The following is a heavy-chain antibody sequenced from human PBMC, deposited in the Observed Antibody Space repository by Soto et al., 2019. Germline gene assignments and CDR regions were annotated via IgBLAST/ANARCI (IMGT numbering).Heavy chain of an antibody. J-gene: IGHJ3*02. CDR2: IVVGSGNT. D-gene: IGHD1-26*01. Sequence: GSSVKVARKTSGLTFRYSAVPWVRQRRGHRLEWIGWIVVGSGNTNYAEDFQGRVTITRDMTTNTVYRDLSSLRPEDSAVFFCAAAVFTYNKSGNTFDGFDTWGKRTMVTITS. CDR3: AAAVFTYNKSGNTFDGFDT. V-gene: IGHV1-58*01. CDR1: GLTFRYSA.